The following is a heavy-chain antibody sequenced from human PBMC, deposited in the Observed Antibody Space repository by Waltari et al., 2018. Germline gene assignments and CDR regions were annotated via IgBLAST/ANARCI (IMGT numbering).Heavy chain of an antibody. D-gene: IGHD6-25*01. Sequence: EVQLVESGGGLVQPGGSLILSCAASGFIFSGSDTYWVRQASGKGLEWVGRIRSKTKSYATAYAASVKGRFTISRDDSKNTAYLQKNSLKTEDTAVYYCRAAASESPSDYWGQGTLVTVSS. J-gene: IGHJ4*02. CDR3: RAAASESPSDY. V-gene: IGHV3-73*02. CDR1: GFIFSGSD. CDR2: IRSKTKSYAT.